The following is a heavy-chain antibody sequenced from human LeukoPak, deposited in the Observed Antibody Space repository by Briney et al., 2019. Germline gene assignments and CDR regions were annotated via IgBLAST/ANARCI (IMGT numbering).Heavy chain of an antibody. CDR3: ARGISRYYYGPGRQSHPN. D-gene: IGHD3-10*01. V-gene: IGHV1-8*01. CDR1: GYTFTSYD. CDR2: MNPNSGNT. J-gene: IGHJ4*02. Sequence: ASVKVSCKASGYTFTSYDINWVRQATGQGLEWMGWMNPNSGNTGYAQKFQGRVTMTRNTSISTAYMELSSLRSEDTAAYYCARGISRYYYGPGRQSHPNWGQGTLVTVSS.